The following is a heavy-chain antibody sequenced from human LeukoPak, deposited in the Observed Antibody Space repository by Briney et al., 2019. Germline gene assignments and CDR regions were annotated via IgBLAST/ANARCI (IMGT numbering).Heavy chain of an antibody. CDR1: GFTFSSYA. CDR3: AREGSSSRNTYDY. Sequence: PGGSLRLSCAASGFTFSSYAMSWVRQAPGKGLEWVSAISGSGGSTYYADSVKGRFTISRDNAKNSLYLQMNSLRAEDTAVYYCAREGSSSRNTYDYWGQGTLVTVSS. CDR2: ISGSGGST. V-gene: IGHV3-23*01. J-gene: IGHJ4*02. D-gene: IGHD6-13*01.